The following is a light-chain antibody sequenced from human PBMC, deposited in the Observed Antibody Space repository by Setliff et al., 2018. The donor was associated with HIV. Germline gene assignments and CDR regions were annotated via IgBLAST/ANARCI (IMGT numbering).Light chain of an antibody. CDR3: ATWDDSLNVVV. J-gene: IGLJ2*01. CDR2: RNN. V-gene: IGLV1-44*01. CDR1: SSNIGSNT. Sequence: QSALTQPPSASGTPGQRVTISCSGSSSNIGSNTVNWYQQLPGTAPKLLIYRNNQRPSGVPDRFSGSKSGTSASLAISGLQSEDEADYYCATWDDSLNVVVFGGGTKGTVL.